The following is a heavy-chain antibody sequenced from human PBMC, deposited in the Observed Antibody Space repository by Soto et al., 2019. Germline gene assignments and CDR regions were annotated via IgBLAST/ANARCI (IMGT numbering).Heavy chain of an antibody. CDR1: GYPFTSSG. CDR3: ARHTYSRDFGFDH. Sequence: ASVKLSCTASGYPFTSSGSSWVRQAPGQELEWVGWISAYNGNTNYAQKLQGRVTMTTDTSTSTAYMELRSLRSDDTAVYYWARHTYSRDFGFDHWGQGIRVTV. V-gene: IGHV1-18*01. D-gene: IGHD6-13*01. J-gene: IGHJ5*02. CDR2: ISAYNGNT.